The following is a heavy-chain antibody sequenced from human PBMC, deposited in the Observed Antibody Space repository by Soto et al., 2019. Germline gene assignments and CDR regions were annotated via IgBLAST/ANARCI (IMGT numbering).Heavy chain of an antibody. CDR1: GFTFINYA. CDR3: AKGILVKPPGTKTFDS. J-gene: IGHJ3*02. V-gene: IGHV3-23*01. CDR2: IGGGDGST. Sequence: EVQLLESGGGLVQPGGSLRLSCAASGFTFINYAMSWVRQAPGKGLEWVSTIGGGDGSTYYADSVKGRFTISRDNSNSALYLQMNSLRVGETAIYYCAKGILVKPPGTKTFDSWGQGTMVIVSS. D-gene: IGHD2-8*01.